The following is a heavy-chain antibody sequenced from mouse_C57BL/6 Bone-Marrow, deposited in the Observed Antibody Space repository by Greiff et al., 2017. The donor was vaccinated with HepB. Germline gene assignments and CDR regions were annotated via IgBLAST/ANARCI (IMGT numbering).Heavy chain of an antibody. CDR2: IRNKANNHAT. V-gene: IGHV6-6*01. CDR1: GFTFSDAW. CDR3: TRPYYYGSSWDYAMDY. D-gene: IGHD1-1*01. Sequence: EVKLMESGGGLVQPGGSMKLSCAASGFTFSDAWMDWVRQSPEKGLEWVAEIRNKANNHATYYAESVKGRFTISRDDSNSSVYLQMNSLRAEDTGIYYCTRPYYYGSSWDYAMDYWGQGTSVTVSS. J-gene: IGHJ4*01.